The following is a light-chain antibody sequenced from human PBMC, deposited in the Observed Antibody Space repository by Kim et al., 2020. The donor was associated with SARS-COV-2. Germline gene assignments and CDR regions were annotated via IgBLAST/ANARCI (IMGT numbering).Light chain of an antibody. CDR2: DVS. CDR3: QQHHTSPLT. CDR1: QSIPSNY. V-gene: IGKV3-20*01. J-gene: IGKJ4*01. Sequence: SPGERAPLPFRTSQSIPSNYLAWYQQKPGQAPRLVISDVSSSATGIPDRFSGSGSGTDFTLSISRLEPEDFAVYYCQQHHTSPLTFGGGTKVDIK.